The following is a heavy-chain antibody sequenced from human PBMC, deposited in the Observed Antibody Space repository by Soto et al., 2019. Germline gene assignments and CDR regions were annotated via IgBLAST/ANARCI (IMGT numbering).Heavy chain of an antibody. Sequence: QVQLVESGGGVVQPGRSLRLSCAASGFTFSSYGMHWVRQAPGKGLEWVAVIWYDGSNKYYADSVKGRFTISRDNSKNTMYLKMNSLRAEDTAVYYWARAIVATHYYYGMDFWGQGTTVTVSS. V-gene: IGHV3-33*01. CDR3: ARAIVATHYYYGMDF. D-gene: IGHD5-12*01. J-gene: IGHJ6*02. CDR2: IWYDGSNK. CDR1: GFTFSSYG.